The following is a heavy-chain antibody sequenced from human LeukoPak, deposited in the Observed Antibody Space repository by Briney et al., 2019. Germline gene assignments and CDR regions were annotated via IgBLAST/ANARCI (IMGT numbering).Heavy chain of an antibody. Sequence: SETLSLTRAVYGGSFSGYYWSWIRQPPGKGLEWIGEINHSGSTNYNPSLKSRVTISVDTSKNQFSLKLSSVTAADTAVYYCATLVVPAATVYYGMDVWGQGTTVTVSS. CDR1: GGSFSGYY. D-gene: IGHD2-2*01. CDR3: ATLVVPAATVYYGMDV. CDR2: INHSGST. J-gene: IGHJ6*02. V-gene: IGHV4-34*01.